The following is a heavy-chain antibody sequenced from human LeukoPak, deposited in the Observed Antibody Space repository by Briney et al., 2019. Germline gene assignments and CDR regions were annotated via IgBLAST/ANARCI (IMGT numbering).Heavy chain of an antibody. J-gene: IGHJ4*02. V-gene: IGHV4-30-4*01. CDR2: IYYSGST. Sequence: SETLSLTCTVSGGSISSGDYYWSWIRQPPGKGLEWIGYIYYSGSTYYNPSLKSRVTISVDTSKNQFSLKLSSVTAADTAVYYCARQGRGYSGYADYWGQGTLVTVSS. D-gene: IGHD5-12*01. CDR1: GGSISSGDYY. CDR3: ARQGRGYSGYADY.